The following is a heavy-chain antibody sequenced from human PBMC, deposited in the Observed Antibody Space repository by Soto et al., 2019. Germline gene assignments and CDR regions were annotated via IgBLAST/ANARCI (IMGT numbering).Heavy chain of an antibody. V-gene: IGHV3-66*04. CDR1: GFAVTSSY. Sequence: EEQLVESGGELVQPGGSLRLSCTASGFAVTSSYMGWVRRAPGKGLEWVSSIYGGRDTYYADSVRCRFTSTTDNSMDTLYLQRTRLRVDDTAMYYCARHVGYYWYFDLWGRGTLVTVSS. CDR3: ARHVGYYWYFDL. D-gene: IGHD6-13*01. CDR2: IYGGRDT. J-gene: IGHJ2*01.